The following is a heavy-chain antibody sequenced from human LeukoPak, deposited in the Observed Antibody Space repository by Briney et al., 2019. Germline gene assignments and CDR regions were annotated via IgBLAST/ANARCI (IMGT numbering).Heavy chain of an antibody. J-gene: IGHJ6*04. V-gene: IGHV3-30*04. CDR2: ISYDGSNK. CDR1: GFTFSSYA. Sequence: GGSRRLSCAASGFTFSSYAMHWVRQAPGKGLEWVAVISYDGSNKYCADSVKGRFTISRDNSKNTLYLQMNSLRAEDTAVYYCARDRGTGTTPGMDVWGKGTTVTVSS. D-gene: IGHD1-7*01. CDR3: ARDRGTGTTPGMDV.